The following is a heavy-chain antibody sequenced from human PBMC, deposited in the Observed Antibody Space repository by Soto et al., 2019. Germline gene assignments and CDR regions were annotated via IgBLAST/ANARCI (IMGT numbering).Heavy chain of an antibody. CDR3: ATTSHHDYESTGYYDYGMDV. V-gene: IGHV1-18*01. CDR2: ISTSNAKT. D-gene: IGHD3-22*01. CDR1: GYTFSTSG. J-gene: IGHJ6*02. Sequence: ASVKVSCKSSGYTFSTSGITWVRQAPGQGLEWMGWISTSNAKTRYAEKVQGRVTMTADTPTTTGYMELRSLISDDTAVYYCATTSHHDYESTGYYDYGMDVWGQGTTITVSS.